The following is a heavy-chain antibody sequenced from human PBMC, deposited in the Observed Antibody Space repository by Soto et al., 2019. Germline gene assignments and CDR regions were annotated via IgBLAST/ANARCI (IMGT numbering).Heavy chain of an antibody. V-gene: IGHV4-59*01. CDR1: GGSIRGYS. D-gene: IGHD2-2*01. Sequence: ETLSLTCTVSGGSIRGYSWSWIRQSPGKGLEYIGYISNSGSTNYNPSLKTRLTISVDTSKNQFSLKLRSLTAADTAVYYCARDVLGYCTSTSCFYGLDVWGQGTTVTVSS. J-gene: IGHJ6*02. CDR3: ARDVLGYCTSTSCFYGLDV. CDR2: ISNSGST.